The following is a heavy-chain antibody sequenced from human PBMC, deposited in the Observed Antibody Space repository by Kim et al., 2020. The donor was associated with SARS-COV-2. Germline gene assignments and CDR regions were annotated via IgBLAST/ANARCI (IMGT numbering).Heavy chain of an antibody. CDR2: IIPIFGTA. V-gene: IGHV1-69*13. J-gene: IGHJ6*02. Sequence: SVKVSCKASGGTFSSYAISWVRQAPGQGLEWMGGIIPIFGTANYAQKFQGRVTITADESTSTAYMELSSLRSEDTAVYYCARTTVTTKPQTGPGDYYYYGMDVWGQGTTVTVSS. CDR3: ARTTVTTKPQTGPGDYYYYGMDV. CDR1: GGTFSSYA. D-gene: IGHD4-17*01.